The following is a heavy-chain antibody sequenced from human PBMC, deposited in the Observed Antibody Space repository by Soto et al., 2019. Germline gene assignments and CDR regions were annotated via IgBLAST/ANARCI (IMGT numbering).Heavy chain of an antibody. CDR1: GFTFSNYG. J-gene: IGHJ6*02. V-gene: IGHV3-33*01. CDR2: QWFDRSNK. Sequence: QVQLVESGGAAVQPGRSLRLSCVGSGFTFSNYGMHWVRQAPGKGLEWVAVQWFDRSNKFHTDSVQGRFTISRDNSQNTVYLQMNSLRAEDTAVYYCARDVGDVMSTIQGHGMDVWGQGTTVTVSS. CDR3: ARDVGDVMSTIQGHGMDV. D-gene: IGHD5-12*01.